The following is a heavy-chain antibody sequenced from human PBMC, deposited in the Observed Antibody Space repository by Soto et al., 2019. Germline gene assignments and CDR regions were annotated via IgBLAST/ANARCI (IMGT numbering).Heavy chain of an antibody. D-gene: IGHD3-9*01. V-gene: IGHV4-34*01. CDR3: ARHTGYRYYYYYGMDV. CDR2: INHSVST. CDR1: GGSFSGYY. J-gene: IGHJ6*02. Sequence: ERLCRTGSVYGGSFSGYYWSWIRQPPGKGLEWIGEINHSVSTNYNPSLKSRVTISLDTSKNQFSLKLSSVTAADTAVYYCARHTGYRYYYYYGMDVWAQGTKVTV.